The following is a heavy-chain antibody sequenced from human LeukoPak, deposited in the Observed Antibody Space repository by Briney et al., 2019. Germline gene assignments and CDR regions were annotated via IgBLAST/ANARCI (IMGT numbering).Heavy chain of an antibody. Sequence: GGSLRLSCAASGFTFSDYWMHWVRQVPGKGLVWVSRINTGGSGTTYADSVKGRFTISRDNAKNTLYLQMNGLRAEDTAVYYCARSNQADDYWGQGTLVTVSS. J-gene: IGHJ4*02. CDR3: ARSNQADDY. CDR2: INTGGSGT. D-gene: IGHD4-11*01. V-gene: IGHV3-74*01. CDR1: GFTFSDYW.